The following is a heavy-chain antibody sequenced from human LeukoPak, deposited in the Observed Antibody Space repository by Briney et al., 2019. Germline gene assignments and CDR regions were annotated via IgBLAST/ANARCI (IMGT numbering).Heavy chain of an antibody. CDR3: ARGVSSSWFSSWFDS. CDR2: MNPNTGGT. D-gene: IGHD3-22*01. V-gene: IGHV1-2*02. J-gene: IGHJ5*01. CDR1: GYNFIDYY. Sequence: ASVKVSCKTSGYNFIDYYINWVRQAPGQGLEWMAWMNPNTGGTKFVQRFQGRVTMTRDTSISTAYMELSRLTSDDTAVYYCARGVSSSWFSSWFDSWGQGTLVSVSS.